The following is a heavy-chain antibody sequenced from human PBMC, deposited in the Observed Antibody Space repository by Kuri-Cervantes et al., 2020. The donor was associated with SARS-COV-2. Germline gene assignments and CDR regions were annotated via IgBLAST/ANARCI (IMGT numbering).Heavy chain of an antibody. CDR2: IYYSGST. Sequence: LRPSCNVPGGSIISSSYYWGWILQPPGKGLEWIGSIYYSGSTYYNPSLKSRVTITVDTSKNQFSLKLSSVSTADTAVYYCARLPPYYYYGMDVWGQGTTVTVSS. CDR3: ARLPPYYYYGMDV. J-gene: IGHJ6*02. CDR1: GGSIISSSYY. V-gene: IGHV4-39*01.